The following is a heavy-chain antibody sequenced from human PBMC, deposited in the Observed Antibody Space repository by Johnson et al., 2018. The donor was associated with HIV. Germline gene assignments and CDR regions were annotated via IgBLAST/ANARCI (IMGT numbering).Heavy chain of an antibody. CDR3: AREVSLRVGATLPPSYAFDI. CDR1: GFTFDDYG. D-gene: IGHD1-26*01. J-gene: IGHJ3*02. V-gene: IGHV3-20*04. Sequence: VQLVESGGGLIQPGGSLRLSCAASGFTFDDYGMSWVRQAPGKGLEWVSGINWNGGSTGYADSVNGRFTISRDNAKNSLYLQMNSLRAEDTALYYCAREVSLRVGATLPPSYAFDIWGQGTLVSVSS. CDR2: INWNGGST.